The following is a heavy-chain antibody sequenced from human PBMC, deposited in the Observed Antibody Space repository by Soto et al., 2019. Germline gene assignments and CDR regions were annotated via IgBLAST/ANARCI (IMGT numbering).Heavy chain of an antibody. Sequence: QVQLQESGPGLVKPSQTLSLTCTVSGGSISSGDYYWSWIRQPPGKGLEWIGYIYYSGSTYYNPSRKGRVXXSXHXSKLQLSPELHSVPADDTAVYYCARDGGHAGYSFDYWGQGTLLTVSS. CDR1: GGSISSGDYY. J-gene: IGHJ4*02. CDR2: IYYSGST. CDR3: ARDGGHAGYSFDY. D-gene: IGHD3-10*01. V-gene: IGHV4-30-4*01.